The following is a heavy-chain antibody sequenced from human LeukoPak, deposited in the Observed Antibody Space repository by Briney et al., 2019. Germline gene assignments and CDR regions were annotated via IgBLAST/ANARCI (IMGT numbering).Heavy chain of an antibody. CDR3: ARSRGGQWQNLYYFEY. Sequence: PGGSLRLSCATSGFIFSSYGMQWVRQAPGKGLEWVAVIWYDGSNKYYAASVKGRFTISRDNSKNTLYLQMNSLRAEDTAVYYCARSRGGQWQNLYYFEYWGQGTLVTVSS. V-gene: IGHV3-33*01. CDR1: GFIFSSYG. D-gene: IGHD6-19*01. CDR2: IWYDGSNK. J-gene: IGHJ4*02.